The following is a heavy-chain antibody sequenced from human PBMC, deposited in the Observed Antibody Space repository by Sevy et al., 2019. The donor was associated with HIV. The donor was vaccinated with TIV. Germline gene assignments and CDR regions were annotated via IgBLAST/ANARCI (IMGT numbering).Heavy chain of an antibody. CDR2: INWNGVGT. CDR1: GLNFDDYG. J-gene: IGHJ4*02. D-gene: IGHD2-21*02. CDR3: ARERSCGGGCYYFDY. V-gene: IGHV3-20*04. Sequence: GGSLRLSCAASGLNFDDYGMSWVRQAPGKGLEWVSAINWNGVGTSYADSVKGRFTISRDNAKNSLYVQMNSLRAEDTALYYCARERSCGGGCYYFDYWGQGTLVTVSS.